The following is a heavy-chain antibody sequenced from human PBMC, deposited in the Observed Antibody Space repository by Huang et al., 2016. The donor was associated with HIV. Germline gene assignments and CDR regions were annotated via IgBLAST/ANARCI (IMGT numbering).Heavy chain of an antibody. CDR3: ASRAAVAVYYFDY. CDR1: GYSFANYW. J-gene: IGHJ4*02. D-gene: IGHD6-19*01. Sequence: VQLVKSGAEVRKPGESLKISCKGSGYSFANYWIGWVRQTPGTGREWTGINHPGDSETRYSPSFQGRVTVAADNSLTTAYLQWSSLKVSDTAMYYCASRAAVAVYYFDYWGQGTLITVSS. V-gene: IGHV5-51*01. CDR2: NHPGDSET.